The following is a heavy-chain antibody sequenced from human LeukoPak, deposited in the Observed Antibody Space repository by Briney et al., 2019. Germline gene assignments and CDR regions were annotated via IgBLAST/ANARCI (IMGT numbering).Heavy chain of an antibody. J-gene: IGHJ6*02. D-gene: IGHD3-22*01. CDR2: INHSGST. Sequence: SETLSLTCAVYGVSFSGYYWSWIRQPPGKGLEWIGEINHSGSTNYNPSLKSRVTISVDTSKNQFSLKLSSVTAADTAVYYCARIRYYYDSSGYYGPHFYYYYGMDVWGQGTTVTVSS. CDR3: ARIRYYYDSSGYYGPHFYYYYGMDV. CDR1: GVSFSGYY. V-gene: IGHV4-34*01.